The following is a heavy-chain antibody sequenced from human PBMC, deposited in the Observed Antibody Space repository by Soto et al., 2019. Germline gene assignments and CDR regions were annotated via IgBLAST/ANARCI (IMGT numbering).Heavy chain of an antibody. CDR1: GGTFSSYA. CDR2: IIPIFGTA. D-gene: IGHD3-22*01. J-gene: IGHJ5*02. CDR3: ARDRGPSSGYYPYWFDP. Sequence: QVQLVQSGAEVKKPGSSVKVSCKASGGTFSSYAITWVRQAPGQGLEWMGGIIPIFGTANYAQKFQGRVTSTAXXSXSXAYMELSSLRSEDTAVYYCARDRGPSSGYYPYWFDPWGQGTLVTVSS. V-gene: IGHV1-69*12.